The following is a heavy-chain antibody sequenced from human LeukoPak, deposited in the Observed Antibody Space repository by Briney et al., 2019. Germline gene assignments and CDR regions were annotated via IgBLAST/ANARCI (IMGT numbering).Heavy chain of an antibody. J-gene: IGHJ4*02. D-gene: IGHD3-22*01. Sequence: GGSLRLSCAVSGFTFSTYGMHWVRQAPGKGLEWVAVILYDGSNRQYADSVKGRFTISRDNSKNTLYLQMNSLRVEDTAVYYCAKVRGNVGSSYFPDYWGQGTLVTVSS. CDR3: AKVRGNVGSSYFPDY. V-gene: IGHV3-30*18. CDR1: GFTFSTYG. CDR2: ILYDGSNR.